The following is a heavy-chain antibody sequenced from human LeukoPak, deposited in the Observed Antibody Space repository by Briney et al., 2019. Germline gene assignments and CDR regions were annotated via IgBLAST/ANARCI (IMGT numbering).Heavy chain of an antibody. J-gene: IGHJ4*02. Sequence: AGGSLRLSCAASGFTFSSYAMSWVRQAPGKGLEWVSAISGSGGSTYYADSVKGRFTISRDNSKNTLYLQMNSLRAEDTAVYYCAREGAAAGTCDYWGQGTLVTVSS. V-gene: IGHV3-23*01. D-gene: IGHD6-13*01. CDR3: AREGAAAGTCDY. CDR1: GFTFSSYA. CDR2: ISGSGGST.